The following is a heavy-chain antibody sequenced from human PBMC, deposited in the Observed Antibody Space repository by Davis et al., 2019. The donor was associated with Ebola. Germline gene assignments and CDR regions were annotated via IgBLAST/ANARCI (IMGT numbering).Heavy chain of an antibody. Sequence: SETLSLTCAVYGGSFSGYYWSWIRQPPGKGLEWIGEINHSGSTNYNPSLKSRVTISVDTSKNQFSLKLSSVTAADTAVYYCARGSDFWSGYYPRGKYGMDVWGQGTTVTVSS. CDR3: ARGSDFWSGYYPRGKYGMDV. CDR1: GGSFSGYY. V-gene: IGHV4-34*01. CDR2: INHSGST. D-gene: IGHD3-3*01. J-gene: IGHJ6*02.